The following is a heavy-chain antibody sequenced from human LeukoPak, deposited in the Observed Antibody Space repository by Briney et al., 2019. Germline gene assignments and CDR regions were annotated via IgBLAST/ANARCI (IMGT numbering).Heavy chain of an antibody. CDR3: ARHRGYCSSTSCHEYNWFDP. CDR1: GGSISSSSYY. V-gene: IGHV4-39*01. CDR2: TYYSGST. J-gene: IGHJ5*02. D-gene: IGHD2-2*01. Sequence: SETLSLTCTVSGGSISSSSYYWGWIRQPPGKGLAWIGSTYYSGSTYYNPSLKSRVTISVDTSKNQFSLKLSSVTAADTAVYYCARHRGYCSSTSCHEYNWFDPWGQGTLVTVSS.